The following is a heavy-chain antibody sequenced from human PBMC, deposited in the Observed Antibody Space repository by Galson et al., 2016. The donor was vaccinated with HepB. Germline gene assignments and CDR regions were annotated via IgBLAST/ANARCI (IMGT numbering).Heavy chain of an antibody. CDR3: VLAVAGNFDY. CDR1: GYTFTKYG. J-gene: IGHJ4*02. CDR2: ISANTGDT. V-gene: IGHV1-18*01. D-gene: IGHD6-19*01. Sequence: SVKVSCKASGYTFTKYGITWVRQAPGQGLEWMGWISANTGDTNYAQEFQGRVTMTTDTSTTTAFMDLRSLRADDTTVNYCVLAVAGNFDYWGQGTLVTVSS.